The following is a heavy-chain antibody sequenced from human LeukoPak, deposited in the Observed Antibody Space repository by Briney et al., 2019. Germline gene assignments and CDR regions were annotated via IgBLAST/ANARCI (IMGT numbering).Heavy chain of an antibody. CDR1: GFTFSSYG. Sequence: PGRSLRLSCAASGFTFSSYGMHWVRQAPGKGLEWVAVISYDGSNKYYADSVKGRFTISRDNAKNSLYLQMNSLRAEDTAVYYCARVSPDIVVVPAAILPYYFDYWGQGTLVTVSS. D-gene: IGHD2-2*02. CDR2: ISYDGSNK. CDR3: ARVSPDIVVVPAAILPYYFDY. V-gene: IGHV3-30*03. J-gene: IGHJ4*02.